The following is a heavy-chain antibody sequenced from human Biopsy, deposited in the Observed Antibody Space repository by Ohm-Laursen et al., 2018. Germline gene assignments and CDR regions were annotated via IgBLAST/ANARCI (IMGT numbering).Heavy chain of an antibody. Sequence: GSSVKVSCKVFGYTFITYYVNWVRQAPGQGLEWMGKINPSGGSTSYAQKFQGRVTMTRDTSTTTVYMELSSLRSEDTAVYYCARDRIGGRGDPPDHWGQGTLVTVSS. V-gene: IGHV1-46*01. CDR3: ARDRIGGRGDPPDH. J-gene: IGHJ4*02. CDR1: GYTFITYY. D-gene: IGHD3-10*01. CDR2: INPSGGST.